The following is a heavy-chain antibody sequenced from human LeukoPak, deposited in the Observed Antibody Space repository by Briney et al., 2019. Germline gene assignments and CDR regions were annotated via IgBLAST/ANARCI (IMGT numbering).Heavy chain of an antibody. J-gene: IGHJ5*02. CDR2: IRNSGSTT. V-gene: IGHV3-48*03. D-gene: IGHD1-26*01. CDR1: GFTFSDYE. CDR3: AKDSGSSQTLNWFDP. Sequence: QPGGSLRLSCVASGFTFSDYEMNWVRQAPGKGLEWISYIRNSGSTTYYADSVKGRFTISRDNAKNSLYLQMNSLRAEDTAVYYCAKDSGSSQTLNWFDPWGQGTLVTVSS.